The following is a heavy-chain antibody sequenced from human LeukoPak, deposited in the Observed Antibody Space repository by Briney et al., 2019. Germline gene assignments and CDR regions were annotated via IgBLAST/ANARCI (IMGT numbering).Heavy chain of an antibody. D-gene: IGHD6-6*01. V-gene: IGHV3-21*01. CDR2: ISSSSSYI. Sequence: GGSVRLSCAASGFTFSSYSTNWVRQAPGKGLEWVSSISSSSSYIYYADSVKGRFTISRDNAKNSLYLQMNSLRAEDTAVYYCAREIGIAARSFVDYWGQGTLVTVSS. CDR3: AREIGIAARSFVDY. J-gene: IGHJ4*02. CDR1: GFTFSSYS.